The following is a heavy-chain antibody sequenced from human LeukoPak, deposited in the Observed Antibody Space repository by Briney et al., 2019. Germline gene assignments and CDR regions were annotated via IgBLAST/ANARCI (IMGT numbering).Heavy chain of an antibody. J-gene: IGHJ4*02. CDR1: GGSISSSSYY. V-gene: IGHV4-39*07. D-gene: IGHD2/OR15-2a*01. CDR2: IYYSGST. Sequence: KPSETLSLTCTVSGGSISSSSYYWGWIRQPPGKGLEWIVSIYYSGSTYYNPSLKSRVTISVDTSKNQFSLKLSSVTAADTAVYYCARVLSRRYYFDYWGQGTLVTVSS. CDR3: ARVLSRRYYFDY.